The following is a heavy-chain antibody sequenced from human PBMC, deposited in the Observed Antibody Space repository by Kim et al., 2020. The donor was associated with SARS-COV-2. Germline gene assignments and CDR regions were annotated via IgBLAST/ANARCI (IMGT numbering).Heavy chain of an antibody. CDR3: ATVGATDAFDI. D-gene: IGHD1-26*01. J-gene: IGHJ3*02. Sequence: TTYAPKCQSRVTMTEYTSTDTAYMELSSLRSEDTAVYYCATVGATDAFDIWGQGTMVTVSS. V-gene: IGHV1-24*01. CDR2: T.